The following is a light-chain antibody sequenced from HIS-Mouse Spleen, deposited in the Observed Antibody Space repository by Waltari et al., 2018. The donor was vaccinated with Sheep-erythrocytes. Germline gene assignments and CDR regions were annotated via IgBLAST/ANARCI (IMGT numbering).Light chain of an antibody. CDR3: CSYAGSSTPWV. CDR2: EGS. J-gene: IGLJ3*02. CDR1: SRDVGSYHL. Sequence: QSALTQPASVSGSPGPSITIPCTGTSRDVGSYHLVYWYQQHPGKAPKLMIYEGSKRPSGVSNRFSGSKSGNTASLTISGLQAEDEADYYCCSYAGSSTPWVFGGGTKLTVL. V-gene: IGLV2-23*01.